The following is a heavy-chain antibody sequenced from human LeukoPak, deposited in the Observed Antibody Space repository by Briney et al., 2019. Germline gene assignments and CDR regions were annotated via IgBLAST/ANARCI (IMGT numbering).Heavy chain of an antibody. D-gene: IGHD3-16*01. CDR2: VSHDGTTT. CDR3: AREGLGPAFSAWFDP. Sequence: GRSLRLSCAASGFIFSNYGTHWVRQAPGKVLEWLTVVSHDGTTTYYADSVKGRFTISRDNSKNILYLQMNSLRSEDTAIYYCAREGLGPAFSAWFDPWGQGTLVTVSS. J-gene: IGHJ5*02. CDR1: GFIFSNYG. V-gene: IGHV3-30*03.